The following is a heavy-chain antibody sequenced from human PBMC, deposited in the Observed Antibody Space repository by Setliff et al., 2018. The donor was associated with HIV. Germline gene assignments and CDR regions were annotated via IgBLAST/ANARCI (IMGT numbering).Heavy chain of an antibody. V-gene: IGHV1-18*01. J-gene: IGHJ6*03. CDR1: GYIFSSYA. D-gene: IGHD3-9*01. Sequence: ASVKVSCKASGYIFSSYAFNWVRQAPGQGLEWMGWISAHNGNTNYAQKFQGRVTMTTDTSSSTAYMELRSLKSDDTAVYYCASHNRETADDLLTAYYDYYYYSDVWGKGTTVTVSS. CDR2: ISAHNGNT. CDR3: ASHNRETADDLLTAYYDYYYYSDV.